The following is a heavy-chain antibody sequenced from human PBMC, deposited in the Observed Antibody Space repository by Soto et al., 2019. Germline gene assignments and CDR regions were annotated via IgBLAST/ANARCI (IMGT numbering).Heavy chain of an antibody. Sequence: PTPVNPTQTLTLTCTFSGFSLSTSGMCVSWIRQPPGKALEWLALIDWDDDKYYSTSLKTRLTISKDTSKNQVVLTMTNMDPVDTATYDCARAPGDSSGYYYYGMDVWGQGTTVTVSS. CDR1: GFSLSTSGMC. CDR3: ARAPGDSSGYYYYGMDV. D-gene: IGHD3-22*01. CDR2: IDWDDDK. J-gene: IGHJ6*02. V-gene: IGHV2-70*01.